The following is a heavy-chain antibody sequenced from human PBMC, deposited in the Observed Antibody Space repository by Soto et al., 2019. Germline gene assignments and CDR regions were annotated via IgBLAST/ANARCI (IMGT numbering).Heavy chain of an antibody. CDR2: FHYSANT. J-gene: IGHJ5*02. Sequence: SETLSLTFTVSGDSISSNYWSWIRQPPGKGLEWIGYFHYSANTNYNPSLKSRVIISVDTSKNQFFLKLTSVTATDTAVYYCAKTKEGGFDPWGQG. CDR1: GDSISSNY. D-gene: IGHD3-16*01. CDR3: AKTKEGGFDP. V-gene: IGHV4-59*01.